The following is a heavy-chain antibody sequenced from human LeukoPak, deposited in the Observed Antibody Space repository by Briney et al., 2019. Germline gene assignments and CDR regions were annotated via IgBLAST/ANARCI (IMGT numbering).Heavy chain of an antibody. CDR2: ISGKTGNI. CDR1: VYNFLNYG. D-gene: IGHD2-21*01. J-gene: IGHJ6*03. V-gene: IGHV1-18*01. Sequence: ASVTVSFKASVYNFLNYGISWVRQAPGQGLEWMGWISGKTGNINYAQKFQARATMTRDTSTSTAYMELRSLRSDDTAVYFCARRFLNSHPIYYYMDVWAKGTTAIVSS. CDR3: ARRFLNSHPIYYYMDV.